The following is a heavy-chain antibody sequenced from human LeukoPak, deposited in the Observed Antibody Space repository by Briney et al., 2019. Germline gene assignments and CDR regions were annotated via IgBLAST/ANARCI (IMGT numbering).Heavy chain of an antibody. D-gene: IGHD3-22*01. Sequence: ASVKVSCKASGYTFTDYYLHVVRQAPGQGLEWMGWINPNSGGTNYAQKFQGRVTMTRDTSISTAYMELGRLRSDDPAVYYCWREFSDYYIDYWGRGTLVTVSS. CDR1: GYTFTDYY. J-gene: IGHJ4*02. V-gene: IGHV1-2*02. CDR2: INPNSGGT. CDR3: WREFSDYYIDY.